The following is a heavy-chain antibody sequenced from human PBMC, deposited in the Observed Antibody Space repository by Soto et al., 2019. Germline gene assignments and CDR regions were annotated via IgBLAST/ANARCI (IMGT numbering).Heavy chain of an antibody. V-gene: IGHV4-39*01. CDR3: ANDSGYYDILTGYLNYYGMDV. CDR1: GGSISSSSYY. J-gene: IGHJ6*02. Sequence: SETLSLTCTVSGGSISSSSYYWGWIRQPPGKGLEWIGSIYYSGSTYYNPSLKSRVTISVDTSKNQFSLKLSSVTAADTAVYYCANDSGYYDILTGYLNYYGMDVWGQGTTVTVSS. D-gene: IGHD3-9*01. CDR2: IYYSGST.